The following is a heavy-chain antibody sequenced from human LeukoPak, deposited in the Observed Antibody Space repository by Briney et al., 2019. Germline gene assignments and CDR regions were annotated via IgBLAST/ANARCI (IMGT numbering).Heavy chain of an antibody. D-gene: IGHD6-6*01. J-gene: IGHJ6*03. CDR3: ARVLSSVSYNYYYMDV. Sequence: PSETLSLTCTVSGGSISSYYWGWIRQPPGKGLEWIGYIYYSGSTNYNPSLKSRVTISVDTSKNQFSLKLSSVTAADTAVYYCARVLSSVSYNYYYMDVWGKGTTVTVSS. V-gene: IGHV4-59*08. CDR1: GGSISSYY. CDR2: IYYSGST.